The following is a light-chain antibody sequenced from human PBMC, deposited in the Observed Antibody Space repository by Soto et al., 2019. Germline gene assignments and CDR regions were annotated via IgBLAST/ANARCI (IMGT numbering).Light chain of an antibody. CDR3: SSYTSSSTLGV. Sequence: QSALTQPASVSGSPGQSITISCNGTSSDVGGYNYVSWYQQHPGKAPKLMIYEVSNRPSGVSNRFSGSKSGNTASLTISGLQAEDEADYYSSSYTSSSTLGVFGGGTKLTVL. V-gene: IGLV2-14*01. CDR1: SSDVGGYNY. CDR2: EVS. J-gene: IGLJ2*01.